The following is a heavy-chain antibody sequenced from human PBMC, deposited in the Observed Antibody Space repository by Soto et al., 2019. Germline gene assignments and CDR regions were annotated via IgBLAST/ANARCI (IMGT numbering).Heavy chain of an antibody. CDR1: GFTFNTYG. CDR2: VSGGSGVT. V-gene: IGHV3-23*01. Sequence: TGGSLRPSCAASGFTFNTYGMTWVRQAPGKGLEWVCGVSGGSGVTHYTDSVKGRFTISGDDSKNTVYLQMHSLRGEDTAVYYCTRWNGYGDLWGQGTLVTSPQ. J-gene: IGHJ5*02. CDR3: TRWNGYGDL. D-gene: IGHD1-1*01.